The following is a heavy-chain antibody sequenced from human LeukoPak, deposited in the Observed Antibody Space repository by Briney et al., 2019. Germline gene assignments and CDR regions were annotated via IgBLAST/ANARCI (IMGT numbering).Heavy chain of an antibody. CDR1: GYTFTSYG. J-gene: IGHJ4*02. CDR3: ARALTSGNYFLGYFDY. D-gene: IGHD1-26*01. Sequence: ASVKVSCKASGYTFTSYGISWVRRAPGQGLEWIRWISPHNGNTNYAQNLQGRVTMTTDTSTTTAYMELRSLRSDDTAVYYCARALTSGNYFLGYFDYWGQGTLVTVSS. V-gene: IGHV1-18*01. CDR2: ISPHNGNT.